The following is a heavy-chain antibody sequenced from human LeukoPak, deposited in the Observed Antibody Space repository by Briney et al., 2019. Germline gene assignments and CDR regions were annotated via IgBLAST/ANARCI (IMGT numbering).Heavy chain of an antibody. CDR2: ISYHGSNK. CDR3: ARDAAYSSSWYWFDP. V-gene: IGHV3-30*03. J-gene: IGHJ5*02. Sequence: PGGSLRLSCAASGFTFSRFGMHWVRQAPGKGLEWVALISYHGSNKYYADSVKGRFTISRDNSKNTLYLQMNSLRAEDTAVYYCARDAAYSSSWYWFDPWGQGTLVTVSS. D-gene: IGHD6-13*01. CDR1: GFTFSRFG.